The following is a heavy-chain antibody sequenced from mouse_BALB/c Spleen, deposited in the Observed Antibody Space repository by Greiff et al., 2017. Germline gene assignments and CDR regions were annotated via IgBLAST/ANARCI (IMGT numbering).Heavy chain of an antibody. CDR3: ERQKGYYGSSYWYFDV. D-gene: IGHD1-1*01. CDR2: ISSGGGST. J-gene: IGHJ1*01. V-gene: IGHV5-12-1*01. Sequence: EVMLVESGGGLVKPGGSLKLSCAASGFAFSSYDMSWVRQTPEKRLEWVAYISSGGGSTYYPDTVKGRFTISRDNAKNTLYLQMSSLKSEDTAMYYCERQKGYYGSSYWYFDVWGAGTTVTVSS. CDR1: GFAFSSYD.